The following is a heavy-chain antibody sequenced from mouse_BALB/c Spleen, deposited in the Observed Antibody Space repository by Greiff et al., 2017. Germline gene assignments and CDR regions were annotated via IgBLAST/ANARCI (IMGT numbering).Heavy chain of an antibody. Sequence: QVQLKESGPGLVQPSQSLSITCTVSGFSLTSYGVHWVRQSPGKGLEWLGVIWSGGSTDYNAAFISRLSISKDNSKSQVFFKMNSLQANDTAIYYCARKGGTTGYAMDYWGQGTSVTVSS. CDR1: GFSLTSYG. CDR3: ARKGGTTGYAMDY. J-gene: IGHJ4*01. D-gene: IGHD1-1*01. V-gene: IGHV2-2*02. CDR2: IWSGGST.